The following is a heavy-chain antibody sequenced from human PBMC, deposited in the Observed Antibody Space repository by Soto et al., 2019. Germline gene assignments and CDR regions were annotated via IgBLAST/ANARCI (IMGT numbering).Heavy chain of an antibody. CDR3: ARRVGVMPVLPPWYPDL. CDR2: IYPGDSDA. J-gene: IGHJ2*01. V-gene: IGHV5-51*01. Sequence: GESLKISCKGSGYSFTTYWIAWVRQMPGRGLEWMGIIYPGDSDARYSPSFQGQVTISADKSLSTAYLQWSSLKASDTAIYYCARRVGVMPVLPPWYPDLLGRGTLRTVFS. CDR1: GYSFTTYW. D-gene: IGHD2-8*01.